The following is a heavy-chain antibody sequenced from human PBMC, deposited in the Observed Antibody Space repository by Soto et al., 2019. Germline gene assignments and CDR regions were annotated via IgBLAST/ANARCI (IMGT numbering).Heavy chain of an antibody. Sequence: EVQLVESGGGLIQPGGSLRLSCAASGFTVSSNYMSWVRQAPGKGLEWVSVIYSGSSTYYAVSVKGRFTISRDNSKNTLYLQMNSLRAEDTAVYYGARVVRLDLFVYWGHGTLVTVSS. J-gene: IGHJ4*01. D-gene: IGHD1-26*01. V-gene: IGHV3-53*01. CDR3: ARVVRLDLFVY. CDR2: IYSGSST. CDR1: GFTVSSNY.